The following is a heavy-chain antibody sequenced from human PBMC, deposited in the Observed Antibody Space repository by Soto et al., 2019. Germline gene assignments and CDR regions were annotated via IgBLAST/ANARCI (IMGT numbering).Heavy chain of an antibody. V-gene: IGHV4-59*01. J-gene: IGHJ6*02. D-gene: IGHD5-12*01. CDR3: ARDRGGYDSVGADYYYGIDV. CDR2: IYYSGTT. Sequence: QVQLQESGPGLVTPSETLSLSCTVSGGFITNYYWSWIRQPPGKGLEWIGYIYYSGTTNYNPSLTRRVTISVCTAQPHFPLTVPSVTAADPAVHRCARDRGGYDSVGADYYYGIDVWGPGTPVTVSS. CDR1: GGFITNYY.